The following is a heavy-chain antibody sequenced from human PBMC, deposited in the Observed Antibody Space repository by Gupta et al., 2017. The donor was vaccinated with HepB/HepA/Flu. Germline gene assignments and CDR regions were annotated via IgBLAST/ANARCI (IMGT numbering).Heavy chain of an antibody. Sequence: QVQLLLSGAEVRRPGASVRLSCKASGYTFKNHPIHWTRQAPGQRLEWMGWINAGTGNTQYSQNFQGRLNITRETSATTAYMELSSLKSEDTAMYYCVRGSRIGVAGAPLFDTWGQGGLVTVSS. CDR3: VRGSRIGVAGAPLFDT. CDR1: GYTFKNHP. CDR2: INAGTGNT. D-gene: IGHD6-19*01. V-gene: IGHV1-3*01. J-gene: IGHJ4*02.